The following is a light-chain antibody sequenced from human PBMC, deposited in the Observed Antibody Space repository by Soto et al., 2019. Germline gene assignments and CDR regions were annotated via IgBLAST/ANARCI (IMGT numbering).Light chain of an antibody. CDR1: QTISSW. CDR2: KAS. J-gene: IGKJ5*01. Sequence: DIQMTQSPSTLSGSVGDRVTITCRASQTISSWLAWYQQKPGKAPKLLIYKASTLKSGVPSRFSGSGSGTDFTLIISSLEPEEFAVYYRQQRSNGPLITVGQGSRREIK. V-gene: IGKV1-5*03. CDR3: QQRSNGPLIT.